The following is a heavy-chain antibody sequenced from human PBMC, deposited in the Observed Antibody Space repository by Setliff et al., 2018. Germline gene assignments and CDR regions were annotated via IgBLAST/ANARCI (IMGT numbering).Heavy chain of an antibody. CDR2: ISTYNGNT. J-gene: IGHJ4*02. CDR1: GYMFKSHG. D-gene: IGHD3-22*01. CDR3: ARINFYVSSGYYYAPDY. V-gene: IGHV1-18*04. Sequence: VASVKVSCKASGYMFKSHGINWMRQAPGQGFEWMGWISTYNGNTNYAQKFQGRVTMTIDTSTDTVYMELRSLKSDDTALYHCARINFYVSSGYYYAPDYWGQGTLVTVSS.